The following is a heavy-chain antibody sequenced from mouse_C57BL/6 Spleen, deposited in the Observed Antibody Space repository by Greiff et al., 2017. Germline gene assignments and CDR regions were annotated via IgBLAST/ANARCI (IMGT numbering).Heavy chain of an antibody. D-gene: IGHD3-2*02. Sequence: DVKLQESGAELVRPGASVKLSCTASGFNIKDYYMHWVKQRPEQGLEWIGRIDPEDGDTEYAPKFQGKATMTADTSSNTAYLQLSSLTSEDTAVYYCTLAQATPFAYWGQGTLVTVSA. CDR3: TLAQATPFAY. CDR1: GFNIKDYY. J-gene: IGHJ3*01. V-gene: IGHV14-1*01. CDR2: IDPEDGDT.